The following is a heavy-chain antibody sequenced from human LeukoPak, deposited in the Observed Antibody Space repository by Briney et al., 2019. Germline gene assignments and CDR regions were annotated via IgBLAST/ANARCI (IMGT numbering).Heavy chain of an antibody. Sequence: ASVKVSCKASGYSLTSYDINWVRQAPGQGLEWMGWIKPNSGDTNYVQKFEGRVTMTRDTSISTAYMELSSLRSDDTAVYYCATKKYSGSFYAFWGQGTLVTVSS. CDR1: GYSLTSYD. CDR2: IKPNSGDT. CDR3: ATKKYSGSFYAF. D-gene: IGHD1-26*01. J-gene: IGHJ4*02. V-gene: IGHV1-2*02.